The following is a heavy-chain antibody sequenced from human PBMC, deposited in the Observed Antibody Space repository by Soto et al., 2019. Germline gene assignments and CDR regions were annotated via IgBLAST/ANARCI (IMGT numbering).Heavy chain of an antibody. V-gene: IGHV4-39*01. CDR3: ARQTMCYDFWSGPNWFDP. D-gene: IGHD3-3*01. CDR1: GGSISSSRYY. J-gene: IGHJ5*02. CDR2: MYYRGST. Sequence: SETLSLTCTVSGGSISSSRYYWGWIRQPPGKGLEWFGSMYYRGSTYYNPSLKSRVTISVDTSKNHFSLKLSSVTAADTAVYYCARQTMCYDFWSGPNWFDPWGQGTLVTVSS.